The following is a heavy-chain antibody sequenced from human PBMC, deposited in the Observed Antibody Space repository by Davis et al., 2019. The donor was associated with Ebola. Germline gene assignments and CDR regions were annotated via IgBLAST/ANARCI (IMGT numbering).Heavy chain of an antibody. D-gene: IGHD3-22*01. V-gene: IGHV3-30*02. CDR2: IRNDGSDE. J-gene: IGHJ3*02. Sequence: PGGSLRLSCGASGFHFSTFGMHWVRQAPGKGLEWVAFIRNDGSDEYYADSVKGRFTISRDNSKNTLYLQMNSLRAEDTALYYCARGPEYYYDSSGYYYDAFDIWGQGTMVTVSS. CDR1: GFHFSTFG. CDR3: ARGPEYYYDSSGYYYDAFDI.